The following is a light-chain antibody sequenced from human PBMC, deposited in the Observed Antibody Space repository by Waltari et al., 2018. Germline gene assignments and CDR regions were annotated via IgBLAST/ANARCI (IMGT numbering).Light chain of an antibody. J-gene: IGLJ1*01. CDR2: DVT. Sequence: QSALTQPASVSGSPGQSITISCTGTSSDVGGYNYVSWSQPHPGKAPKVKSFDVTKRPSGVSNRFSGSKSGNTASLTISGLQAEDEADYYCSSYTSSSTSLYVFGTGTKVTVL. CDR3: SSYTSSSTSLYV. V-gene: IGLV2-14*03. CDR1: SSDVGGYNY.